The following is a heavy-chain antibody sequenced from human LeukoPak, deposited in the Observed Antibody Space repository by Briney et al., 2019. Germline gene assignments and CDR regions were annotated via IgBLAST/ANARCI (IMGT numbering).Heavy chain of an antibody. CDR2: ISTDAGET. J-gene: IGHJ4*02. Sequence: PGGSLRLSCAASGFTFSNSGMSWVRQAPGKGLEWVSAISTDAGETHHADSVKGRFTISRDNSKNTVSLQTSSLRAEDTALYYCAKGSGNGYGSGPFDYWGQGTLVTVSS. D-gene: IGHD3-10*01. CDR3: AKGSGNGYGSGPFDY. V-gene: IGHV3-23*01. CDR1: GFTFSNSG.